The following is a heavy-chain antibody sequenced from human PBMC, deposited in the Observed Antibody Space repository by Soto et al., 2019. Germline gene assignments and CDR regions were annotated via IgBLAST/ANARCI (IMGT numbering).Heavy chain of an antibody. CDR2: IYSGGST. CDR1: GFTVSNNY. D-gene: IGHD6-13*01. V-gene: IGHV3-53*03. CDR3: ARAEWGSSYTQYYYALDV. J-gene: IGHJ6*02. Sequence: GGSLRLSCAASGFTVSNNYISWVRQPPGKGLEWVSLIYSGGSTYYADSVKGRFTLSRDNSKNTVYLQMNSLRAEDTAVYYCARAEWGSSYTQYYYALDVWGQGTTVTVS.